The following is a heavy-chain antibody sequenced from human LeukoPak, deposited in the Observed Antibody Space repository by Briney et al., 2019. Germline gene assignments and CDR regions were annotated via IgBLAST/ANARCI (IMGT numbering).Heavy chain of an antibody. Sequence: GGSLRLSCAASGFTFSSYAMSWVRQAPGKGLEWISIISGSGGSTYYADSVKGRFTISRDNSKNTLYLQMNSLRAEDTAVYYCAKGDRSSTSCYIDFWGQGTLVTVSS. CDR3: AKGDRSSTSCYIDF. D-gene: IGHD2-2*02. J-gene: IGHJ4*02. CDR1: GFTFSSYA. CDR2: ISGSGGST. V-gene: IGHV3-23*01.